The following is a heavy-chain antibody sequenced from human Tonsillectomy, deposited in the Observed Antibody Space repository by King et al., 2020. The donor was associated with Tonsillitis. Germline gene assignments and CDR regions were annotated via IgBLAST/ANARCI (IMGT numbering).Heavy chain of an antibody. CDR1: GFTFSNYW. J-gene: IGHJ3*02. Sequence: DVQLVESGGGLVQPGGSLRLSCAASGFTFSNYWMTWVRQAPGKGLEWVANIRKDGSAKYYVDSVKGRFTISRDNAKNSVYLQMDSLRPDDTAVYFCARDMNPYDGGLYFDGFDIWGQGTMVTVSS. D-gene: IGHD3-22*01. CDR2: IRKDGSAK. V-gene: IGHV3-7*03. CDR3: ARDMNPYDGGLYFDGFDI.